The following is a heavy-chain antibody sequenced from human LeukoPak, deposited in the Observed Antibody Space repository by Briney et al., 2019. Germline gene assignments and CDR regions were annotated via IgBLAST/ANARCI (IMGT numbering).Heavy chain of an antibody. CDR1: GGSISSYY. CDR2: IYYSGST. J-gene: IGHJ3*02. V-gene: IGHV4-59*08. Sequence: SETLSLTCTVSGGSISSYYWSWIRQPPGKGLEWIGYIYYSGSTYYNPSLKSRVTISVDTSKNQFSLKLSSVTAADTAVYYCARSVPPDYSGGYPTLYDAFDIWGQGTMVTVSS. CDR3: ARSVPPDYSGGYPTLYDAFDI. D-gene: IGHD6-19*01.